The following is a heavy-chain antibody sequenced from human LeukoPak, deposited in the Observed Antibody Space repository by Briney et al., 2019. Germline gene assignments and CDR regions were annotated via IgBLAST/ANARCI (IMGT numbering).Heavy chain of an antibody. J-gene: IGHJ2*01. CDR2: IYSGGST. CDR1: GFTLSSYA. CDR3: AKDLLPTSFYWYFDL. V-gene: IGHV3-23*03. Sequence: GGSLRLSYAASGFTLSSYAMTWVRQAPGKGLEWVSLIYSGGSTYYADSVKGRFTISRDNSKNTLYLQMNSLRAEDTAVYYCAKDLLPTSFYWYFDLWGRGTLVTVSS.